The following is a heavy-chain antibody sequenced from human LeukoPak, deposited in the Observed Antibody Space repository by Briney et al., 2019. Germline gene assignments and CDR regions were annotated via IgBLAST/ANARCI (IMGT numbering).Heavy chain of an antibody. D-gene: IGHD4-23*01. Sequence: ASVKVSCKASGYTFTGYYMHWVRQAPGQGLEWMGWINPNSGGTNYAQKFQGRVTMTRDTSISTAYMELSRLRSDDTAVYYCASTPDYGGNFPPFYYYYYYMDVWGKGTTVTVSS. CDR2: INPNSGGT. CDR1: GYTFTGYY. CDR3: ASTPDYGGNFPPFYYYYYYMDV. V-gene: IGHV1-2*02. J-gene: IGHJ6*03.